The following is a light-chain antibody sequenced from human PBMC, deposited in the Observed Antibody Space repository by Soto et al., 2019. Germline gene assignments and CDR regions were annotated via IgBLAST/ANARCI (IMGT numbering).Light chain of an antibody. CDR3: GSWDSRLSAYV. V-gene: IGLV1-51*01. J-gene: IGLJ1*01. CDR1: SSNIGGNS. Sequence: QSALTQPPSVSAAPGQKVTISCSGSSSNIGGNSVSWYQQLPGTAPKLLIYDDNKRPSGIPDRFSGSKSGTSATLGITGFQTGDEADYYCGSWDSRLSAYVFGTGTKGTVL. CDR2: DDN.